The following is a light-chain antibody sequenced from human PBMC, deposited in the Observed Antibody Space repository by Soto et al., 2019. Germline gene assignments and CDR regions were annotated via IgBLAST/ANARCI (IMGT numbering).Light chain of an antibody. J-gene: IGKJ5*01. V-gene: IGKV3-20*01. CDR3: QQYGSSPIT. Sequence: TVLTQSPGTLSLSPGERATLSCRAIQSVSSSYLAWYQQKPGQAPRLLIYGASSRATGIPDWFSGSGSGTDFTLTISRLEPEDFAVYYCQQYGSSPITYGQGRRLEIK. CDR1: QSVSSSY. CDR2: GAS.